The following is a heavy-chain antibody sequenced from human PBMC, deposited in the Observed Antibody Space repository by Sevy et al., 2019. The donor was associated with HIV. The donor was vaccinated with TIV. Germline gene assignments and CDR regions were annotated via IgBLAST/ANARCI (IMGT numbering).Heavy chain of an antibody. CDR1: GLTFSTYS. D-gene: IGHD1-7*01. J-gene: IGHJ4*02. V-gene: IGHV3-21*01. CDR3: ARGLELGYFDY. Sequence: GGSLRLSCAASGLTFSTYSFNWVRQAPGKGLEWVSSISSTSTYIYYADSLKGRFTISRDNAKNSLYLQMTSLRAEDTAVYYCARGLELGYFDYWGLGTLVTVSS. CDR2: ISSTSTYI.